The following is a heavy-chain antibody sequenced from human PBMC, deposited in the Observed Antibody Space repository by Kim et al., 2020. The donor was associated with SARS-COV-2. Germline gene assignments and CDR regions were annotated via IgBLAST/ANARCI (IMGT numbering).Heavy chain of an antibody. V-gene: IGHV4-39*01. D-gene: IGHD6-13*01. CDR3: ARQGGYSRPRYYYYMDV. J-gene: IGHJ6*03. Sequence: LKSRVTISVDTSKNQFSLKLSSVTAADTAVYYCARQGGYSRPRYYYYMDVWGKGTTVTVSS.